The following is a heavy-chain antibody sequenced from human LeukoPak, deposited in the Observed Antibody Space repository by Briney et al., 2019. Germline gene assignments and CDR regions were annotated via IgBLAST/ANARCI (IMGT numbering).Heavy chain of an antibody. J-gene: IGHJ6*02. D-gene: IGHD2-21*02. CDR3: ARGLVTAIPFYYYGMDV. CDR2: IWRTGDWT. CDR1: GFIFRDYV. V-gene: IGHV3-23*05. Sequence: GGSLRLSCTASGFIFRDYVMSWVRQAPGKGPEWVAAIWRTGDWTHYVDSVKGRFTISRDNSKNTLYLQMNSLRAEDTAVYYCARGLVTAIPFYYYGMDVWGQGTTVTVSS.